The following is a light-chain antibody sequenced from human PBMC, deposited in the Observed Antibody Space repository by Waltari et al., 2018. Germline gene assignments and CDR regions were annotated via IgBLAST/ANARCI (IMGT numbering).Light chain of an antibody. J-gene: IGLJ2*01. Sequence: QSALTQPASMSGSPGQSITISCTGTSSDVGGYNYVSWYQQHPGKAPKLMIYDVSNRPSGVSNRFSGSKSGNTASLTISGLQPEDEADYYCSSYTSSSTLWVFGGGTKLTVL. CDR3: SSYTSSSTLWV. CDR2: DVS. CDR1: SSDVGGYNY. V-gene: IGLV2-14*03.